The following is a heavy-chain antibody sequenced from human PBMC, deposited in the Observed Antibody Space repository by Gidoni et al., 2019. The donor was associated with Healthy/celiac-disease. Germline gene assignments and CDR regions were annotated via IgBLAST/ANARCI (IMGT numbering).Heavy chain of an antibody. V-gene: IGHV1-69*06. D-gene: IGHD2-15*01. CDR2: IIPIFGTA. CDR1: GGPFSSYA. Sequence: QVQPVQSGAEVKKPGSSAKVSCKAHGGPFSSYAISWVRQAPGQGLEWMGGIIPIFGTANYEQKFQGRVTITADKSTSTAYMELSSLRAEDTAVYYCKTRINSRHDAFDIWGQGTMVTVSS. CDR3: KTRINSRHDAFDI. J-gene: IGHJ3*02.